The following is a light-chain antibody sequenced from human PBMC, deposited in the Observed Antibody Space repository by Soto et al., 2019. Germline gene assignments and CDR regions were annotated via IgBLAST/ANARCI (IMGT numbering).Light chain of an antibody. J-gene: IGKJ5*01. CDR1: QSVSSSY. CDR2: GAS. V-gene: IGKV3-20*01. CDR3: QQYGSSPIT. Sequence: EVVLTQCPGTLSLSPGERATLSCRASQSVSSSYLAWYQQKHGQAPRLLIYGASSRATGMPDRFSGSGSGTDFTLTISRLEPEDFAVYYCQQYGSSPITFGQGTRLEIK.